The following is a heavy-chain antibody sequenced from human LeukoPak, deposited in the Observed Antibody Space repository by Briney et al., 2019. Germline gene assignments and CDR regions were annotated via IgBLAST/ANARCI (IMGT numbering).Heavy chain of an antibody. J-gene: IGHJ4*02. CDR1: GFTFSSYG. Sequence: GGSLRLSCAASGFTFSSYGMHWVRQAPGKGLEWVAFIRYDGSNKYYADSVKGRFTISRDNSKNTLYLHMNSLRAEDTAVYYCARDQLGFFDYWGQGTLVTVSS. D-gene: IGHD3-16*01. CDR3: ARDQLGFFDY. CDR2: IRYDGSNK. V-gene: IGHV3-30*02.